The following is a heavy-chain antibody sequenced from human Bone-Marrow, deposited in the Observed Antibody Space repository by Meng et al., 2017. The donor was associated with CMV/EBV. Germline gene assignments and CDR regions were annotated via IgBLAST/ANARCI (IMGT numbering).Heavy chain of an antibody. CDR3: ARRGLPAAGDQYGIDV. D-gene: IGHD2-2*01. V-gene: IGHV4-31*02. Sequence: GAISSVGCDWSWIPQHPGKGLEGSGTIYNRGSTYYNPALKSRVTISVDTVKNQFSLKRSSLTAADTAVYYCARRGLPAAGDQYGIDVWGQGTMVTVSS. CDR2: IYNRGST. CDR1: GAISSVGCD. J-gene: IGHJ6*02.